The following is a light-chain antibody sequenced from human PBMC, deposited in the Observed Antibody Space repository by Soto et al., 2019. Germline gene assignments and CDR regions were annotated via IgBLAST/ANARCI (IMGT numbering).Light chain of an antibody. CDR3: SSYTRSSTPM. CDR2: DVS. J-gene: IGLJ3*02. Sequence: QSALTQPASVSGSPGQSITISCTGTSSDVGAYNYVSWYQQHPGKAPKLMIYDVSNRPAGVSNRFSGAKSGNTASLTISGLQTEDEADYYCSSYTRSSTPMFGGGTKVTVL. V-gene: IGLV2-14*03. CDR1: SSDVGAYNY.